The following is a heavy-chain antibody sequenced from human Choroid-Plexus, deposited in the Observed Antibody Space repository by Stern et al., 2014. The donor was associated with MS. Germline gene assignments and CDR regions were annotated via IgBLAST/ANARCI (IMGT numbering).Heavy chain of an antibody. CDR3: AKDRQYLTYFFDH. D-gene: IGHD2/OR15-2a*01. Sequence: VQLVESGGGVVQPGRPLRLSCVASGFTFGSCAMHWVRQAPGKGLEWVAGVSYDGRNKYYADSVKGRFPISRDNSQNTLYMQMSSLRPEDTAVYYCAKDRQYLTYFFDHWGQGSLVTVSS. CDR2: VSYDGRNK. CDR1: GFTFGSCA. J-gene: IGHJ5*02. V-gene: IGHV3-30*18.